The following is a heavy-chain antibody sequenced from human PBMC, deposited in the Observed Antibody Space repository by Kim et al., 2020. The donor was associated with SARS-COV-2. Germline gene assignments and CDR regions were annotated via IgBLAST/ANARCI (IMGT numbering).Heavy chain of an antibody. V-gene: IGHV4-61*02. CDR1: GGSVSSGSLY. D-gene: IGHD5-12*01. CDR3: ASGPTRYGYVSYFQS. Sequence: SETLSLTCAVSGGSVSSGSLYWSWIRQPAGKGLEWIGRVYITGSTNYNPSLKSRLTVSVDTSKNQFSLRLSSVTAADTAVYYCASGPTRYGYVSYFQSWGQGTLVTVSS. J-gene: IGHJ4*02. CDR2: VYITGST.